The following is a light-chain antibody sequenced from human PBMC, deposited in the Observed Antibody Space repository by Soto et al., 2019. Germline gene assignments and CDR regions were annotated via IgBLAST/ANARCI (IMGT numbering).Light chain of an antibody. CDR1: QSVSSY. CDR2: DAS. CDR3: QQRSNWPPWT. J-gene: IGKJ1*01. V-gene: IGKV3-11*01. Sequence: EIVLTQSPATLSLSPGESATLSCRASQSVSSYLAWYQQKPDQAPRLLIYDASNRATGIPARFSGSGSGTDFTLTISSLEPEDFAVYYCQQRSNWPPWTFGQGTKVEIK.